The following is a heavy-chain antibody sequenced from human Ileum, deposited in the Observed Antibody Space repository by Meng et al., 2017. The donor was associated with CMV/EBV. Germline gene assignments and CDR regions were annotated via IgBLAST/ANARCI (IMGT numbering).Heavy chain of an antibody. CDR2: TYYRSESYN. D-gene: IGHD5-12*01. CDR3: VREGSKWLEY. CDR1: GDSISSNSAA. J-gene: IGHJ4*02. Sequence: DSSGDSISSNSAAWTWIRQSPSGGLEWLGRTYYRSESYNDYAVSVKSRITINPDTSKNQFSLQLNSVTPEDTAVYYCVREGSKWLEYWGQGTLVTVSS. V-gene: IGHV6-1*01.